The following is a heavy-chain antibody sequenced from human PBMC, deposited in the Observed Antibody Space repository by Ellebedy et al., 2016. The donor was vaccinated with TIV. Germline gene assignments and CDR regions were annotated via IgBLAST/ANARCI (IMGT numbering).Heavy chain of an antibody. V-gene: IGHV4-59*08. CDR3: ARQGPYDFDLDY. CDR2: IYYIGTT. J-gene: IGHJ4*02. CDR1: GDSINGYY. D-gene: IGHD3-3*01. Sequence: MPGGSLRLSCTVSGDSINGYYWSWIRQPPGQGLEYIGHIYYIGTTNYNPSLKSRVTISVDTSKNQVSLELRSLTAADTAGYFWARQGPYDFDLDYWGQGILVTVSS.